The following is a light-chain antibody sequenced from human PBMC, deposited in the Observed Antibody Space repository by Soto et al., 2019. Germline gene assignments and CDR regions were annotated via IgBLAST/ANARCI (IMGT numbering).Light chain of an antibody. Sequence: QSVLTQPASVSGSPGQSITISCTGTSSDVGGYNYVSWYQQHTGKAPKLMIYDVSNRPSGVSNRFSGSKSGNTASLTSSGLQAEDEADYYCSSYTSSSVVFGGGTKLTVL. CDR2: DVS. CDR3: SSYTSSSVV. CDR1: SSDVGGYNY. J-gene: IGLJ2*01. V-gene: IGLV2-14*01.